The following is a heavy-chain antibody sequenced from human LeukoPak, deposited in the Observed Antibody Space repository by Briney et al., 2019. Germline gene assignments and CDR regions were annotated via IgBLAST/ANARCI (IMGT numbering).Heavy chain of an antibody. Sequence: GGSQRLSCAASGFTFSNYGMHWVRQSPGKGLEWEAVIWYDLSNKYYADSVKGRFTISRDNSKNTLYLQIDRLSAEDTAVYYCARDESFYFSYFDYWGQGTLVTVSS. J-gene: IGHJ4*02. D-gene: IGHD2/OR15-2a*01. CDR2: IWYDLSNK. V-gene: IGHV3-33*01. CDR1: GFTFSNYG. CDR3: ARDESFYFSYFDY.